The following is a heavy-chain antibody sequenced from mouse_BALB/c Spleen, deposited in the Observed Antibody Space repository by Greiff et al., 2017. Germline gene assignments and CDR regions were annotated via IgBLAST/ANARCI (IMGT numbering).Heavy chain of an antibody. Sequence: EVKLMESGAELVKPGASVKLSCTASGFNIKDTYMHWVKQRPEQGLEWIGRIDPANGNTKYDPKFQGKATITADTSSNTAYLQLSSLTSEDTAVYYCARDGNLAGFAYWGQGTLVTVSA. J-gene: IGHJ3*01. V-gene: IGHV14-3*02. D-gene: IGHD2-1*01. CDR2: IDPANGNT. CDR1: GFNIKDTY. CDR3: ARDGNLAGFAY.